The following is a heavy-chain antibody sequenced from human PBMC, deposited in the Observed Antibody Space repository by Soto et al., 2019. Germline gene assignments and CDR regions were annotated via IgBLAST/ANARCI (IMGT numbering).Heavy chain of an antibody. CDR3: ARDQGERHGLGELSQPDYYYYYGMDV. CDR1: GFTFSSYS. CDR2: ISSSSSYI. Sequence: GGSLRLSCAASGFTFSSYSMNWVRQAPGKGLEWVSSISSSSSYIYYADSVKGRFTISRDNAKNSLYLQMNSLRAEDTAVYYCARDQGERHGLGELSQPDYYYYYGMDVWGQGTTVTVSS. V-gene: IGHV3-21*01. J-gene: IGHJ6*02. D-gene: IGHD3-10*01.